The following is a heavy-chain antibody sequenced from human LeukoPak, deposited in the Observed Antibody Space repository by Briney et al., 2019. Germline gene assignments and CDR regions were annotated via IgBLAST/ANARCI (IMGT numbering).Heavy chain of an antibody. V-gene: IGHV3-23*01. CDR2: ISGSGGST. Sequence: GGSLRLSCAASGLTFSSYAMSWVRQAPGKGLEWVSAISGSGGSTYYADSVKGRFTISRDNSKNTLYLQMNSLRAEDTAVYYCAKGLYYYGSGSSHWGQGTLVTVSS. D-gene: IGHD3-10*01. CDR3: AKGLYYYGSGSSH. J-gene: IGHJ4*02. CDR1: GLTFSSYA.